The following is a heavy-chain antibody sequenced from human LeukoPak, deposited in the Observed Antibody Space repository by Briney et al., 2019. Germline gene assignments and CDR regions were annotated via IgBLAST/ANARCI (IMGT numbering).Heavy chain of an antibody. CDR2: MNPNSGKT. CDR1: GYTLTSYD. CDR3: TRETPSRYFDY. Sequence: ASVTVSCKASGYTLTSYDINWVRQATGQGLEWMGWMNPNSGKTGYAQKFQGRITITRNTSISTAYMELSSLRSEDTAVYYCTRETPSRYFDYWGPGALVTVSS. J-gene: IGHJ4*02. V-gene: IGHV1-8*01. D-gene: IGHD4-23*01.